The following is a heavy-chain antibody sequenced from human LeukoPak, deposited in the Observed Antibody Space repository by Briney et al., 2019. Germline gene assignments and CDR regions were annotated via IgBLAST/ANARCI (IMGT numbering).Heavy chain of an antibody. CDR1: GGSISSGDYY. Sequence: SQTLSLTCTVSGGSISSGDYYWSWIRQPPGKGLEWIGYIYYSGSTYYNPSLKSRVTISVDTSKNQFSLKLSSVTAADTAVYYCARLLSSWDYYFDYWGQGTLVTVSS. V-gene: IGHV4-30-4*01. CDR2: IYYSGST. J-gene: IGHJ4*02. D-gene: IGHD6-13*01. CDR3: ARLLSSWDYYFDY.